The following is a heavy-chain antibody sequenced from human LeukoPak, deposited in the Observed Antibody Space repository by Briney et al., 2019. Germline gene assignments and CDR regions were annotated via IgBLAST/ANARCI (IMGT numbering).Heavy chain of an antibody. CDR1: GGSISSYY. V-gene: IGHV4-59*12. CDR3: ARGTLYSGWSYYFDS. J-gene: IGHJ4*02. D-gene: IGHD6-19*01. Sequence: SETLSLTCTVSGGSISSYYWSWIRQPPGKGLEWIGYIYYSGSTNYNPSLKSRVTISVDTSKNQFSLKLSSVTAADTALYYCARGTLYSGWSYYFDSWGQGTLVTVPS. CDR2: IYYSGST.